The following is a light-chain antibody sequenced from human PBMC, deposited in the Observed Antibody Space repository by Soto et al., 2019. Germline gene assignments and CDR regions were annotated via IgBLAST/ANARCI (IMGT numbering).Light chain of an antibody. CDR2: DAS. CDR3: QQYNSYSWT. J-gene: IGKJ1*01. CDR1: QSISSW. Sequence: DSQMTQSPSTLSASVGDRVTITCRARQSISSWLAWYQQKPGKAPKLLIYDASSLESGVPSRFSGSGSGTEFTLTISSLQPDDFATYYCQQYNSYSWTFGQGTKV. V-gene: IGKV1-5*01.